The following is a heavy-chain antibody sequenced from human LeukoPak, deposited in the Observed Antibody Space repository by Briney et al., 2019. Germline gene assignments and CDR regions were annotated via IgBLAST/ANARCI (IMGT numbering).Heavy chain of an antibody. D-gene: IGHD4-17*01. J-gene: IGHJ4*02. Sequence: PSETLSLTCSVSGGSISSSTYYWGWIRQPPGKGLEWVGNIYFTGSTYYNPSLKSRVSISVDTSKKQFSLKLTSVTAADTAVYYCARARGRSDYGVHFESWGQGTLVTVSS. CDR2: IYFTGST. CDR3: ARARGRSDYGVHFES. CDR1: GGSISSSTYY. V-gene: IGHV4-39*07.